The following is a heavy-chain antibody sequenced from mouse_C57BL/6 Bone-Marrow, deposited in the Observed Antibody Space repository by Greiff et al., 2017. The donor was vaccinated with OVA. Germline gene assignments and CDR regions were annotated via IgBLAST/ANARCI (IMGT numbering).Heavy chain of an antibody. J-gene: IGHJ1*03. Sequence: EVQRVESGGGLVQSGRSLRLSCATSGFTFSDFYMEWVRQAPGKGLEWIAASRNKANDYTTEYSASVKGRFIVSRDTSQSILYLQMNALRAEDTAIYYCARDAWGDGDWYFDVWGTGTTVTVSS. CDR2: SRNKANDYTT. CDR1: GFTFSDFY. D-gene: IGHD3-3*01. CDR3: ARDAWGDGDWYFDV. V-gene: IGHV7-1*01.